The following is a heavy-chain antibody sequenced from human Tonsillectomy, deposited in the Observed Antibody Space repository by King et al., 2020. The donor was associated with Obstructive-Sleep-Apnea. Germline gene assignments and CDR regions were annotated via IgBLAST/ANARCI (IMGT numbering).Heavy chain of an antibody. J-gene: IGHJ6*02. V-gene: IGHV3-30*18. CDR3: AKDLVTDYYYGMDV. CDR1: GFKFSSYG. Sequence: VQLVESGGGVVQPGRSLRLSCAASGFKFSSYGMHWVRQAPGKGLEWVAVISFDGSNKYNADSVKGRFTISRDNSKNTLYLQMNSLRAEDTAIYYCAKDLVTDYYYGMDVWGQGTTVTVSS. D-gene: IGHD3-16*02. CDR2: ISFDGSNK.